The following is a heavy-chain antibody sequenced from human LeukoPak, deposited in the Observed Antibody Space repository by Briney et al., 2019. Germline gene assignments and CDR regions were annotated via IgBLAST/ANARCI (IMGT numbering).Heavy chain of an antibody. Sequence: GGSLRLSCATSGFTFSSYGMHWVRQAPGKGLEWVAVISYDGSNKYYADSVKGRFTISRDNSKNTLYLQMNSLRAEDTAVYYCAKTGQWLVSQGYFDYWGQGTLVTVSS. J-gene: IGHJ4*02. V-gene: IGHV3-30*18. CDR1: GFTFSSYG. D-gene: IGHD6-19*01. CDR2: ISYDGSNK. CDR3: AKTGQWLVSQGYFDY.